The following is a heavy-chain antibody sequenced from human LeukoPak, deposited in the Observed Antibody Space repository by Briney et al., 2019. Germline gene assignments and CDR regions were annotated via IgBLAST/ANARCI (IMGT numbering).Heavy chain of an antibody. V-gene: IGHV3-30*02. J-gene: IGHJ4*02. CDR2: IRNDGSTK. CDR3: AKDGPPGGSGTNFDY. Sequence: PGGSLRLSCAASGLTFSNYGMHWVRQAPGKGLEWVTFIRNDGSTKYYADSVKGRFTISRDNSKNTLYLEMNSLRAEDTAVYYCAKDGPPGGSGTNFDYWGQGTLVTVSS. D-gene: IGHD3-10*01. CDR1: GLTFSNYG.